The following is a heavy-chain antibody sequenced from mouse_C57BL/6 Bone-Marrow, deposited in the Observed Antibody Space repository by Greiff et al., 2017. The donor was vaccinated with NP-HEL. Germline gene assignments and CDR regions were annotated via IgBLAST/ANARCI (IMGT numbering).Heavy chain of an antibody. CDR1: GYAFSSSW. CDR2: IYPGDGDT. V-gene: IGHV1-82*01. D-gene: IGHD2-3*01. CDR3: AYERFAY. Sequence: VQLQQSGPELVKPGASVKISCKASGYAFSSSWMNWVKQRPGKGLEWIGRIYPGDGDTNYNGKFKGKATLTADKSPSTAYMQLSSLTSEDSAVYFCAYERFAYWGQGTLVTVSA. J-gene: IGHJ3*01.